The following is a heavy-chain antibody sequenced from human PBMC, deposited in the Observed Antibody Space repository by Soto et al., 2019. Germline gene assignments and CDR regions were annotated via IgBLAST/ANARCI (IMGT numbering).Heavy chain of an antibody. CDR3: TTDQGDIVVVVAATPNGMDV. CDR1: GFTFSNAW. D-gene: IGHD2-15*01. V-gene: IGHV3-15*01. CDR2: IKSKTDGGTT. J-gene: IGHJ6*02. Sequence: GSLRLSCAASGFTFSNAWMSWVRQAPGKGLEWVGRIKSKTDGGTTDYAAPVKGRFTISRDDSKNTLYLQMNSLKTEDTAVYYCTTDQGDIVVVVAATPNGMDVWGQGTTVTVSS.